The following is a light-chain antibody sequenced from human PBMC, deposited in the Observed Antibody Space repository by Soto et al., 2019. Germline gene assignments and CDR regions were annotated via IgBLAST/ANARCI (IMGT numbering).Light chain of an antibody. CDR1: QSVSSN. Sequence: ETVLTQSPATLSVSPGERATLSCRASQSVSSNVAWYRQTPGQAPSLLIYGASTRATGIPDRFSGSGSGTEFTLTISSLQSEDFAVYYCQRYNNWSPVTFGQGTRLDIK. J-gene: IGKJ5*01. CDR2: GAS. V-gene: IGKV3-15*01. CDR3: QRYNNWSPVT.